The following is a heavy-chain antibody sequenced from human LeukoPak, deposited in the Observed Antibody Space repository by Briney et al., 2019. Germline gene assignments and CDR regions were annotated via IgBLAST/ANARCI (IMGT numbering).Heavy chain of an antibody. CDR1: GYTLTELS. CDR3: ASWEYCSSTSCPPGDY. Sequence: GASVKVSCKVSGYTLTELSLDWVRQAPGKGLEWMGGFDPEDGETIYAQKFQGRVTMTEDTSTDTAYMELSSLRSEDTAVYYCASWEYCSSTSCPPGDYWGQGTLVTVSS. V-gene: IGHV1-24*01. CDR2: FDPEDGET. J-gene: IGHJ4*02. D-gene: IGHD2-2*01.